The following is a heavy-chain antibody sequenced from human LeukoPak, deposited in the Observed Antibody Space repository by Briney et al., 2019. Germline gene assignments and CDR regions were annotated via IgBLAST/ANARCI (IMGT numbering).Heavy chain of an antibody. Sequence: SETLSLTCTVSGGSISSSSYYWGWIRQPPGKGLEWIGSIYYSGSTYYNPSLKSRVTISVDTSKNQFSLKLSSVTAADTAVYYCARHAWGEVHPDYWGQGTLVTVSS. CDR3: ARHAWGEVHPDY. CDR1: GGSISSSSYY. J-gene: IGHJ4*02. V-gene: IGHV4-39*01. D-gene: IGHD3-16*01. CDR2: IYYSGST.